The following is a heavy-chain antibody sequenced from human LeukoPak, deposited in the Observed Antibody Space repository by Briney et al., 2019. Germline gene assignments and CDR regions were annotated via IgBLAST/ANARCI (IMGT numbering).Heavy chain of an antibody. CDR3: AKGPGRQWLVGGHDY. J-gene: IGHJ4*02. V-gene: IGHV3-64D*06. D-gene: IGHD6-19*01. Sequence: GGSLRLSCSASRFTFSNFAIHWVSQAPGKGLEYISAINYNGGSTYYADSVKGRFTISRDNSKNTVYLQMSSLRPEDTAVYYCAKGPGRQWLVGGHDYWGQGTLVTVSS. CDR1: RFTFSNFA. CDR2: INYNGGST.